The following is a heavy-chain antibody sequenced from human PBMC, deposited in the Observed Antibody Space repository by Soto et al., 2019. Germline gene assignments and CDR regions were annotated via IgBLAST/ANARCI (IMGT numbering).Heavy chain of an antibody. D-gene: IGHD6-19*01. CDR1: GFSLRTSGVG. Sequence: QITLKSSGPTLVKPTQTLTLTCIFPGFSLRTSGVGVGWFRQPPGKALEWLGFIYWNDDKRYSPSLKSRLTITQDTSKNQVVLTMRNLDPVDTAKYYWAKSGSSGWYRWFGPWGQGNLVTVSS. J-gene: IGHJ5*02. V-gene: IGHV2-5*01. CDR3: AKSGSSGWYRWFGP. CDR2: IYWNDDK.